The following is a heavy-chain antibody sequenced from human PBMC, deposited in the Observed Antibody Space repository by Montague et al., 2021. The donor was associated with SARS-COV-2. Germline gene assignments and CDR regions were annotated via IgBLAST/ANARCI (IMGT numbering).Heavy chain of an antibody. CDR3: ARGAKYYGCYHPFED. J-gene: IGHJ4*01. CDR1: DGSINTDTYF. CDR2: IWTSGTT. V-gene: IGHV4-61*02. Sequence: TLSLTCTVSDGSINTDTYFWSWIRQPAGKGLEWIGRIWTSGTTKYNPTLKSRVTMSMDTTKKQFSLNVTSVTAADTAVYYCARGAKYYGCYHPFEDWGQGALVTVSS. D-gene: IGHD3-16*01.